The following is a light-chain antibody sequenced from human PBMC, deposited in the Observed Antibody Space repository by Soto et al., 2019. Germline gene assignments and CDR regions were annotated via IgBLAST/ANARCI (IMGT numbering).Light chain of an antibody. CDR3: QQYNNWPPWT. CDR2: GAS. V-gene: IGKV3-15*01. CDR1: QSVSSN. Sequence: EIVMTQSPATLSVSPGERATLSCRASQSVSSNLAWYQQKPGQAPRLLIYGASTRATGIPARFNGSGSGTEFTLTISSLQSEDFAVYYGQQYNNWPPWTFGQGTKVEIK. J-gene: IGKJ1*01.